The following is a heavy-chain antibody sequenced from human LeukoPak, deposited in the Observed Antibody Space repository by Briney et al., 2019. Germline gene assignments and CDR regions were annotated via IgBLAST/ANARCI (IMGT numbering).Heavy chain of an antibody. V-gene: IGHV3-23*01. Sequence: GGSLRLSCAASGFTFSSYAMSWVRQAPGKGLEWVSAISGSGGSTYYADSVKGRLTISRGNSKNTLYLQMNSPRAEDTAVYYCAKTPYSSSFFDYWGQGTLVTVSS. J-gene: IGHJ4*02. D-gene: IGHD6-6*01. CDR3: AKTPYSSSFFDY. CDR2: ISGSGGST. CDR1: GFTFSSYA.